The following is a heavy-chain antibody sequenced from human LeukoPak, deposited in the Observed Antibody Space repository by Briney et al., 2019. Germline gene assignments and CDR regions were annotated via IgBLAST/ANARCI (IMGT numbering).Heavy chain of an antibody. J-gene: IGHJ6*02. Sequence: ASVKVSCKASGYTFTSYGISWVRQAPGQGLEWMGRINPNSGGTNYAQKFQGRVTMTRDTSISTAYMELSRLRSDDTAVYYCAKGVRYGGYPYYYYYGMDVWGQGTTVTVS. CDR1: GYTFTSYG. D-gene: IGHD5-12*01. CDR2: INPNSGGT. V-gene: IGHV1-2*06. CDR3: AKGVRYGGYPYYYYYGMDV.